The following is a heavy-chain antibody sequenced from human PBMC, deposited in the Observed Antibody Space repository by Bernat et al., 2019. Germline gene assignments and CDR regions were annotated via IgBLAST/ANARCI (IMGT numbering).Heavy chain of an antibody. Sequence: QVQLVESGGGVVQPGGSLRLSCAASGFTFSSYGMHWVRQAPGKGLEWVAFIRYDGSNKYYADSVKGRFTISRDNSKNTLYLQMNSLRAEDTAVYYCAKHMTTVEIGCAFDIWGQGTMVTVSS. J-gene: IGHJ3*02. D-gene: IGHD4-11*01. CDR3: AKHMTTVEIGCAFDI. CDR2: IRYDGSNK. V-gene: IGHV3-30*02. CDR1: GFTFSSYG.